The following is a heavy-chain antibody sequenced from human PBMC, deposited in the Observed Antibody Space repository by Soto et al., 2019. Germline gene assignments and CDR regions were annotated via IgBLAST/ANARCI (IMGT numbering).Heavy chain of an antibody. CDR2: INSGSNT. J-gene: IGHJ4*02. V-gene: IGHV3-23*01. Sequence: PGGSLRLSCAASGFTFTSSAMSWVRQAPGKGLEWVSTINSGSNTYYADSVKGRFTISRDNYKNTLYLEMNSLRAEDTAVYYCASRGVYYFDHWGQGSLVAV. D-gene: IGHD2-8*02. CDR3: ASRGVYYFDH. CDR1: GFTFTSSA.